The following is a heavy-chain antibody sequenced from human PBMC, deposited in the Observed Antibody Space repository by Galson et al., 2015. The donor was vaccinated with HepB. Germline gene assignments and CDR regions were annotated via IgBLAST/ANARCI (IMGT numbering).Heavy chain of an antibody. CDR3: ARDAINDFWGVRGYYGMDV. D-gene: IGHD3-3*01. CDR2: ISSSSSYI. Sequence: SLRLSCAASGFTFSSYSMNWVRQAPGKGLEWVSSISSSSSYIYYADSVKGRFTISRDNAKNSLYLQMNSLRAEDTAVYYCARDAINDFWGVRGYYGMDVWGQGTTVTVSS. V-gene: IGHV3-21*01. CDR1: GFTFSSYS. J-gene: IGHJ6*02.